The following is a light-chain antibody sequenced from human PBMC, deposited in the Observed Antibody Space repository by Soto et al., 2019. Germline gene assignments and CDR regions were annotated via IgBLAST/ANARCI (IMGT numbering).Light chain of an antibody. J-gene: IGLJ3*02. CDR3: LLSYNAARV. CDR2: DTS. Sequence: QAVVTQEPSLTVSPGGTVTLTCGSSTGAVTSNHHPYWFQQTAGQAPRTLLYDTSNEHSWTPARFSGSLLGDKAALTLSGAQPEDEAQYYCLLSYNAARVFGGGTKVTVL. CDR1: TGAVTSNHH. V-gene: IGLV7-46*01.